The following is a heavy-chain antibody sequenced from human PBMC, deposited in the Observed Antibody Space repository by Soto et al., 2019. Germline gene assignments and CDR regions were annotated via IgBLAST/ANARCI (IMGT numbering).Heavy chain of an antibody. CDR3: ARVVVPAAPYMDV. CDR2: IYHSGST. Sequence: SETLSLTCAVSSGSISSSNWWSWVRQPPGKGLEWIGEIYHSGSTNYNPSLKSRVTISVDKSKNQFSLKLSSVTAADTAVYYCARVVVPAAPYMDVWGKGTTVTVSS. D-gene: IGHD2-2*01. CDR1: SGSISSSNW. J-gene: IGHJ6*03. V-gene: IGHV4-4*02.